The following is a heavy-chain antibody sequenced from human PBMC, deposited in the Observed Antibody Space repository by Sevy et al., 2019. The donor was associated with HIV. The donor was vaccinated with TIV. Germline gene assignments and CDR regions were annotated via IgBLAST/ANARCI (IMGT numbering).Heavy chain of an antibody. CDR3: ARDGEYSYGYYYYGMDV. CDR2: INSDGSST. J-gene: IGHJ6*02. CDR1: GFTFSSYW. Sequence: GRSLRLSCAASGFTFSSYWMHWVRQAPGKGLVWVSRINSDGSSTSYADSVKGRFTISRDNAKNTLYLQMNSLRAEDTAVYYCARDGEYSYGYYYYGMDVWGQGTTVTVSS. D-gene: IGHD5-18*01. V-gene: IGHV3-74*01.